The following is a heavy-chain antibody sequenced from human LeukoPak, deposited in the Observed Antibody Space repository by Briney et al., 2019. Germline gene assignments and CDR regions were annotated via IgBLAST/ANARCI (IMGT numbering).Heavy chain of an antibody. CDR1: GYTFTSYD. CDR3: ARVWYSSGYYYAGGNYYYYYMDV. J-gene: IGHJ6*03. Sequence: ASVKVSCKASGYTFTSYDINWVRQATGQGLEWMGWMNPNSGNTGYAQKFQGRVTITRNTSISTAYMELSSLRSEDTAVYYCARVWYSSGYYYAGGNYYYYYMDVWGKGTTVTVSS. D-gene: IGHD3-22*01. CDR2: MNPNSGNT. V-gene: IGHV1-8*03.